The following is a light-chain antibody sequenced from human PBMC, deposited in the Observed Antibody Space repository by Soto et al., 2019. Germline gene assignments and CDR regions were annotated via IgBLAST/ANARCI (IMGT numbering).Light chain of an antibody. Sequence: DIEMTQSPASLSAYVGDTVTLTCRTSQSVTTYLNWYQQKPGKAPKLLIYAASRLQSGVPLRFRGSGSGTDFTLTITNLQPEDFSTYYCQQSDSTPYTFGQGTKVEI. V-gene: IGKV1-39*01. J-gene: IGKJ2*01. CDR1: QSVTTY. CDR2: AAS. CDR3: QQSDSTPYT.